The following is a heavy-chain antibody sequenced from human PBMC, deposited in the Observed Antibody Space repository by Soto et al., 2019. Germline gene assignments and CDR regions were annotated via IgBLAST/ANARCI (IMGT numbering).Heavy chain of an antibody. CDR3: ARGGHCTNGVCSALDY. CDR1: GGSISTYY. Sequence: QVQLQESGPGLVKPSETLSLTCTVSGGSISTYYWNWIRQPPGKGLEWIGYIYYGGRANYNPSLMGRDTISVDTSKKQFSLKLSSVTAADTVVYYCARGGHCTNGVCSALDYWGQGTLVTVSS. V-gene: IGHV4-59*08. J-gene: IGHJ4*02. D-gene: IGHD2-8*01. CDR2: IYYGGRA.